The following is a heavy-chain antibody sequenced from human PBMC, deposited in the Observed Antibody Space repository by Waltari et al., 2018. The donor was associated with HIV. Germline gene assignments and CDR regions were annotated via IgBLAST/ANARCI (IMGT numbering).Heavy chain of an antibody. CDR3: ARNSSAKGNRYFYYGLDV. CDR2: MNPNSGNT. Sequence: QVYLVQSGPEVKRPGASVKISCKAYGSTFITFDVNLVRQAAGQGPEWLGWMNPNSGNTASPYIFEERVTMTTDVSTATAYMEMSGLTPEDTAIYYCARNSSAKGNRYFYYGLDVWGQGTPVTV. CDR1: GSTFITFD. J-gene: IGHJ6*02. D-gene: IGHD3-22*01. V-gene: IGHV1-8*02.